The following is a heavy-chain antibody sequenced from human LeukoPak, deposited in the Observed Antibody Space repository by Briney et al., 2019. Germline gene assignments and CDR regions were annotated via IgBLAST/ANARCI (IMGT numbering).Heavy chain of an antibody. V-gene: IGHV1-46*01. CDR1: GYTFTSYY. CDR2: INPSGGST. D-gene: IGHD4-17*01. CDR3: ARVTVTTRVYYY. J-gene: IGHJ4*02. Sequence: ASVKVSCKASGYTFTSYYMHWVRQAPGQGLEWMGIINPSGGSTSYAQKFQGRVTMTRDTSTSTVYMGLSSLRSEDTAVYYCARVTVTTRVYYYWGQGTLVTVSS.